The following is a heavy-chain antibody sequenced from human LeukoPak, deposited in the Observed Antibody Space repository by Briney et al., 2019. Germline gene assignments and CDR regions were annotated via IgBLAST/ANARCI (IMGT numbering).Heavy chain of an antibody. Sequence: GGSLRLSCAASGFTFSSYSMNWVRQAPGKGLEWVSSISRSSSYIYYADSVKGRFTISRDNAKNSLYLQMNSLRAEDTAVYYCASGTQGLFDYWGQGTLVTVSS. V-gene: IGHV3-21*01. CDR3: ASGTQGLFDY. CDR2: ISRSSSYI. J-gene: IGHJ4*02. CDR1: GFTFSSYS.